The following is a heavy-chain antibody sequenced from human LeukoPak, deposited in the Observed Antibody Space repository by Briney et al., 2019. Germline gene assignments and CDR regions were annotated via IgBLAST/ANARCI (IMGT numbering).Heavy chain of an antibody. CDR2: ISSSGSTI. Sequence: PGGSLRLSCAASGLTFGDYYMSWIRQAPGKGLEWVSYISSSGSTIYYADSVKGRFTISRDNAKKSLYLQMNSLRAEDTAMYYCATRYCSGGSCYFDYWGQGTLVTVSS. D-gene: IGHD2-15*01. CDR3: ATRYCSGGSCYFDY. CDR1: GLTFGDYY. J-gene: IGHJ4*02. V-gene: IGHV3-11*01.